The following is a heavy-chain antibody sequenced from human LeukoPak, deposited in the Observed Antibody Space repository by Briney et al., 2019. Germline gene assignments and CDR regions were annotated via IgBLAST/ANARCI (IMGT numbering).Heavy chain of an antibody. CDR2: ISYDGSNK. J-gene: IGHJ6*02. CDR1: GFTFSSYA. D-gene: IGHD1-26*01. Sequence: GGSLRLSCAASGFTFSSYAMHWVRQAPGKGLEWVAVISYDGSNKYYADSVKGRFTISRDNSKNTLYLQMNSLRAEDTAVYYCAHEAGWEALNGMDVWGQGTTVTVPS. V-gene: IGHV3-30-3*01. CDR3: AHEAGWEALNGMDV.